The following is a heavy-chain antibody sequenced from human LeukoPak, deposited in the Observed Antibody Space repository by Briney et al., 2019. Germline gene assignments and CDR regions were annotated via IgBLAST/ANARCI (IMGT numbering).Heavy chain of an antibody. CDR3: ARDSNPYYDILTGYYNY. CDR1: GGSISSYY. Sequence: SETLSLTCTVSGGSISSYYWSWIRQPPGKGLEWIGYIYHSGSTYYNPSLKSRVTISVDRSKNQFSLKLSSVTAADTAVYYCARDSNPYYDILTGYYNYWGQGTLVTVSS. D-gene: IGHD3-9*01. J-gene: IGHJ4*02. CDR2: IYHSGST. V-gene: IGHV4-59*12.